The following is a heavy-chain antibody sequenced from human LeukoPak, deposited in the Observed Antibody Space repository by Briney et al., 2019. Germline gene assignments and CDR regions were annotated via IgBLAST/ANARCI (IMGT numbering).Heavy chain of an antibody. J-gene: IGHJ4*02. CDR1: GVSISSGSYY. D-gene: IGHD3-10*01. CDR2: IYTSGST. CDR3: ARHPGAPVHAYYYGSGSYYYFDY. V-gene: IGHV4-61*02. Sequence: PSQTLSLTCTVSGVSISSGSYYWRWLRQPAGKGLEWIGRIYTSGSTNYNPSLKSRVTISVDTSKNQFPLKLSSVTAAGTAVYYCARHPGAPVHAYYYGSGSYYYFDYWGQGTLVTVSS.